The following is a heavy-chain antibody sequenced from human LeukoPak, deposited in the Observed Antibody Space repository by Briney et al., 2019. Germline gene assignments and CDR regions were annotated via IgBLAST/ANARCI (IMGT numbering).Heavy chain of an antibody. J-gene: IGHJ4*02. Sequence: ASVKVSCKASGYTFTSYGISWVRQAPGQGLGWMGWISAYNGNTNYAQKLQGRVTMTTDTSTSTAYMELKSLRSDDTAVYYCARGDDSSGYYPGYFDYWGQGTLVTVSS. CDR1: GYTFTSYG. CDR2: ISAYNGNT. V-gene: IGHV1-18*01. CDR3: ARGDDSSGYYPGYFDY. D-gene: IGHD3-22*01.